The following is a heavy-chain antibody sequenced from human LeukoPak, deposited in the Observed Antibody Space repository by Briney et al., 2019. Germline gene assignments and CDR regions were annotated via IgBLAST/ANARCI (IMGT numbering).Heavy chain of an antibody. D-gene: IGHD3-9*01. Sequence: GGSLRLSCAASGFPFSSSAMSWVRQAPGKGLEWVSGISGSGGSTHYADSVKGRFTISRDNSKNTLYLQMNSLRAEDTAVYYCAKEVLGYFDLNWLDPWGQGTLVTVSS. CDR3: AKEVLGYFDLNWLDP. J-gene: IGHJ5*02. V-gene: IGHV3-23*01. CDR2: ISGSGGST. CDR1: GFPFSSSA.